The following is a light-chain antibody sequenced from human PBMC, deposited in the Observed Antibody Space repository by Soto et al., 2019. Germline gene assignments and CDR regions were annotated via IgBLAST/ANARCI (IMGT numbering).Light chain of an antibody. CDR2: DVS. Sequence: QSALTQPRSVSGSPGQSVTISCTGTSSDVGGYNYVSWYQQHPGKAPKLMIYDVSKRPSGVPDRFSGSKSGNTASLTISGLQAEDEADYYCCSYAGSYAVVFCGGTKQTVL. V-gene: IGLV2-11*01. CDR3: CSYAGSYAVV. CDR1: SSDVGGYNY. J-gene: IGLJ2*01.